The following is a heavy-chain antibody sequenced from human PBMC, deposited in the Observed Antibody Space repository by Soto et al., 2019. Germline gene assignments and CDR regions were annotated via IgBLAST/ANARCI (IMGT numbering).Heavy chain of an antibody. CDR1: GGTLSDYA. V-gene: IGHV1-69*01. D-gene: IGHD3-10*01. J-gene: IGHJ6*02. Sequence: QVQLVQSGAEVKTPGSSVKVSCKASGGTLSDYAISWVRQAPGQGLEWMGGIMPTVDSANYAQNFQGRLTISADESTSTANLELSSLRSDDTSVYYCAVAAVREIMAQVSSGMAVWGQGTTVIVSS. CDR3: AVAAVREIMAQVSSGMAV. CDR2: IMPTVDSA.